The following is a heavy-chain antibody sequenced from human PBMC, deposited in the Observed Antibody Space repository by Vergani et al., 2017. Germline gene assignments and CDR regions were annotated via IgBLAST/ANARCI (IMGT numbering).Heavy chain of an antibody. V-gene: IGHV1-69*12. J-gene: IGHJ4*02. CDR1: GGTFSSYA. CDR2: IIPIFGTA. CDR3: AGAGCGGDCPYGSFDY. D-gene: IGHD2-21*01. Sequence: QVQLVQSGAEVKKPGSSVKVSCKASGGTFSSYAISWVRPAPGQGLEWMGGIIPIFGTANYAQKFQGRVTITADESTSTAYMELSSLRSEDTAVYYCAGAGCGGDCPYGSFDYWGQGTLVTVSS.